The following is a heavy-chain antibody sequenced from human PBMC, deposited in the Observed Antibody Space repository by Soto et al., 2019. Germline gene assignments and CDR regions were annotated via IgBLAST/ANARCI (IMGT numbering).Heavy chain of an antibody. CDR2: ISWNSGSI. J-gene: IGHJ6*02. Sequence: EVQLVESGGGLVQPGRSLRLSCAASGFTVDDYAMHWVRQAPGKGLEWVSGISWNSGSIGDADSVKGRITISRDNAKNSLYLQMNSLTGEATALYFCAKEGEGHTSGGRDVWGRGTTVTVSS. D-gene: IGHD6-19*01. V-gene: IGHV3-9*01. CDR3: AKEGEGHTSGGRDV. CDR1: GFTVDDYA.